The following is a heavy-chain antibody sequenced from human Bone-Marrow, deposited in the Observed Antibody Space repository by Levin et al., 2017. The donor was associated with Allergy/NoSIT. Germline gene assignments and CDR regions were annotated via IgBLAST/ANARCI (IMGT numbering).Heavy chain of an antibody. CDR1: GFTFGDYA. Sequence: GGSLRLSCTASGFTFGDYAMSWFRQAPGKGLEWVGFIRSKAYGGTTEYAASVKGRFTISRDDSKSIAYLQMNSLKTEDTAVYYCTREGTWGSDYAFDIWGQGTMVTVSS. CDR3: TREGTWGSDYAFDI. D-gene: IGHD3-16*01. CDR2: IRSKAYGGTT. V-gene: IGHV3-49*03. J-gene: IGHJ3*02.